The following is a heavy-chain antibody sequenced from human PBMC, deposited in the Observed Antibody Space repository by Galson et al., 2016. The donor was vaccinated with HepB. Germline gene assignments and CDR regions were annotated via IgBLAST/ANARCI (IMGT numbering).Heavy chain of an antibody. CDR1: GFTFSAHD. CDR3: ARGKALWTLPWNYGLDV. V-gene: IGHV3-13*01. CDR2: IETAGAT. Sequence: SLRLSCAASGFTFSAHDMHWVRQVTGKGLEWVSAIETAGATYYPDSVKGRFTISRENAKNSLYLQMNSLRAGETAVYYCARGKALWTLPWNYGLDVWGKGTTVTVSS. D-gene: IGHD3-10*01. J-gene: IGHJ6*04.